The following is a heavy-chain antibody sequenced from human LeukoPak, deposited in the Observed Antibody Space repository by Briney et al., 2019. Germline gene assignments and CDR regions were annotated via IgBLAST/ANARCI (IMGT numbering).Heavy chain of an antibody. D-gene: IGHD3-22*01. V-gene: IGHV3-23*01. CDR1: GFTFTNYA. Sequence: GGSLRLSCAASGFTFTNYAMNWVRQAPGKGLEWVSTISGGGASSFYADSVKGRFTISRDNSKNTLYLQMNSLRAEDTAVYYCAKSSYYDSNGHGSDDYWGQGTLVTVSS. CDR3: AKSSYYDSNGHGSDDY. J-gene: IGHJ4*02. CDR2: ISGGGASS.